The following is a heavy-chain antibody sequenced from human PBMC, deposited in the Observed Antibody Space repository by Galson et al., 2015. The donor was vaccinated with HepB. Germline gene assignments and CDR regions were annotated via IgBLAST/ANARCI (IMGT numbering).Heavy chain of an antibody. CDR2: IYYSGST. CDR3: ARLWFLEPLYDFWSGYYSYYFDY. CDR1: GGSISSYY. D-gene: IGHD3-3*01. J-gene: IGHJ4*02. Sequence: SETLSLTCTVSGGSISSYYWSWIRQPPGKGLEWIGYIYYSGSTNYNPSLKSRVTISVDTSKNQFSLKLSSVTAADTAVYYCARLWFLEPLYDFWSGYYSYYFDYWGQGTLVTVSS. V-gene: IGHV4-59*01.